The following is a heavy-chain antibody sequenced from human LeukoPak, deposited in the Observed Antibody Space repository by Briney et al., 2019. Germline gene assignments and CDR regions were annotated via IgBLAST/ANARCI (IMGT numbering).Heavy chain of an antibody. CDR2: IRYDGSNK. D-gene: IGHD3-10*01. Sequence: PGVSLRLSCAASGLTFSSYGMHWVRQAPGKGLEWVEFIRYDGSNKYYADSVKGRFTISRDNSKNTLYLQMNSLRAEDTAVYYSAKDRYYYGSGHRLDYWGQGTLVTVSP. CDR3: AKDRYYYGSGHRLDY. J-gene: IGHJ4*02. V-gene: IGHV3-30*02. CDR1: GLTFSSYG.